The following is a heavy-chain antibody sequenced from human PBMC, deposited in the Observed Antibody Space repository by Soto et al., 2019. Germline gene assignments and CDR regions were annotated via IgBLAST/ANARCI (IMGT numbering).Heavy chain of an antibody. Sequence: QVQLQQWSAGLLKPSETLSLTCAVYGGSFSGYFWSWIRQPPGKGLEWVGDINHDGESNYNPSFQSRVAISGDTSKNQVSLRLTSVTAADTAVYYFARGRAWGSYYMRWDYCGQGTLVTASS. D-gene: IGHD3-10*01. CDR2: INHDGES. J-gene: IGHJ4*02. CDR1: GGSFSGYF. CDR3: ARGRAWGSYYMRWDY. V-gene: IGHV4-34*01.